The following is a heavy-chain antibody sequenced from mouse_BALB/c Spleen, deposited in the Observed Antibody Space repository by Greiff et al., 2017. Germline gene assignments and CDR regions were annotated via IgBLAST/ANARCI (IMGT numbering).Heavy chain of an antibody. D-gene: IGHD3-2*01. Sequence: VQLQQSGPELVKPGASVKISCKASGYSFTGYYMHWVKQSHVKSLEWIGRINPYNGATSYNQNFKDKASLTVDKSSSTAYMELHSLTSEDSAVYYCARERDSFYAMDYWGQGTSVTVSS. CDR1: GYSFTGYY. CDR2: INPYNGAT. V-gene: IGHV1-31*01. CDR3: ARERDSFYAMDY. J-gene: IGHJ4*01.